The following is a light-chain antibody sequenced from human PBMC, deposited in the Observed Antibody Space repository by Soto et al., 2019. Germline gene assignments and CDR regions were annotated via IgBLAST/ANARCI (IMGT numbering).Light chain of an antibody. Sequence: EIGLTQSPGTLSLSPGVRATLSCRASQSVSSGSLAWYQQNPGQAPRLLIYGAATRATGIPGRFSGSGSGTDFTLTISRLEPEDFAVYYCQHYDSSPPAYTFVQGPKLEIK. CDR2: GAA. J-gene: IGKJ2*01. CDR3: QHYDSSPPAYT. V-gene: IGKV3-20*01. CDR1: QSVSSGS.